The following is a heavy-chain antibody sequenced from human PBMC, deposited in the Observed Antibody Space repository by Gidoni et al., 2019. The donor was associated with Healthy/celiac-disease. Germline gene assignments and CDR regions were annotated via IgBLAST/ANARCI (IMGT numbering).Heavy chain of an antibody. CDR3: ARGYSSSWLGGFDY. D-gene: IGHD6-13*01. V-gene: IGHV3-21*01. CDR1: GFTFSSYS. Sequence: EVQLVESGGGLVKPGGSLRLSWAASGFTFSSYSMNWVRQAPGKGLEWVSSISSSSSYIYYADSVKGRFTISRDNAKNSLYLQMNSLRAEDTAVYYCARGYSSSWLGGFDYWGQGTLVTVSS. J-gene: IGHJ4*02. CDR2: ISSSSSYI.